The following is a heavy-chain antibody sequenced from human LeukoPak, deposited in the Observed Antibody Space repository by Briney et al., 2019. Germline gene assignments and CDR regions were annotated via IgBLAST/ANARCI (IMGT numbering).Heavy chain of an antibody. J-gene: IGHJ4*02. V-gene: IGHV4-59*02. CDR1: GASVSNYY. CDR2: FSYSGST. CDR3: ARGPLDSGYTYFDY. Sequence: SETLSLACTVSGASVSNYYWSWIRQPPGKGLEWIGYFSYSGSTNYNPSLKSRVTISVDTSKNQFSLKLSSVTAADTAVYYCARGPLDSGYTYFDYWGQGTLVSVAS. D-gene: IGHD5-12*01.